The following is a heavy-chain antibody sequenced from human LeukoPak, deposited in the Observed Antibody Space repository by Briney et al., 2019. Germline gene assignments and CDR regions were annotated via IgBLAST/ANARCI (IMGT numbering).Heavy chain of an antibody. V-gene: IGHV4-4*07. CDR1: GDSISLYF. Sequence: SETLSLTCTVSGDSISLYFWSWIRQPAGKGLEWIGCAYDSGSTNYNPSLQSRATMSIDTSKKQFSLELMSVTAADTAVYYCVRDEEDSRGWHGPMFEFWGQGMLVIVSS. J-gene: IGHJ4*02. CDR3: VRDEEDSRGWHGPMFEF. CDR2: AYDSGST. D-gene: IGHD6-25*01.